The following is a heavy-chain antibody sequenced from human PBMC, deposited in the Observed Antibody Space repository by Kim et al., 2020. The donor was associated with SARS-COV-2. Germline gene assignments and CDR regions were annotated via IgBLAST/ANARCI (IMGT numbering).Heavy chain of an antibody. CDR1: GFTFSSYA. CDR3: ARGGGIITFGY. CDR2: ISDDGSKK. D-gene: IGHD3-16*01. V-gene: IGHV3-30-3*01. J-gene: IGHJ3*01. Sequence: GGSLRLSCAASGFTFSSYAMHWVRQAPGKGLEWVAVISDDGSKKYYADSVKGRFTISRDNSKNTLYLRMNSLRAEDTAVYYCARGGGIITFGYWGQGTMVTVSS.